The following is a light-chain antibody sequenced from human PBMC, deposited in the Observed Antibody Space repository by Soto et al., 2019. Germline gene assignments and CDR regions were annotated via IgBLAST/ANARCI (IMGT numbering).Light chain of an antibody. J-gene: IGKJ1*01. CDR1: QSVSSN. Sequence: EIVLTQSPCTLSLSPGERATLSCGARQSVSSNLAWYQQKPGQAPRLLIYGASTRATGISARFSGSGSGTEFTLTISSLPSEDFAVYYCQQYNNWPRTFGQGTKVDIK. CDR2: GAS. CDR3: QQYNNWPRT. V-gene: IGKV3-15*01.